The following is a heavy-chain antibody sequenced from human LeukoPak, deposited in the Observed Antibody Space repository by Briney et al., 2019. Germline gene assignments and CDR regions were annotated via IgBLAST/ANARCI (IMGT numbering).Heavy chain of an antibody. CDR3: ARDPKSGYADY. CDR1: GFSVGSNY. D-gene: IGHD5-12*01. V-gene: IGHV3-66*01. CDR2: IYSGGNT. Sequence: GGSLRLSCAASGFSVGSNYMSWVRQAPGKGLEWVSIIYSGGNTYYADSVRGRFSLSRDISKNTIYLQMNSLRAEDTAVYYCARDPKSGYADYWGQGTLVTVSS. J-gene: IGHJ4*02.